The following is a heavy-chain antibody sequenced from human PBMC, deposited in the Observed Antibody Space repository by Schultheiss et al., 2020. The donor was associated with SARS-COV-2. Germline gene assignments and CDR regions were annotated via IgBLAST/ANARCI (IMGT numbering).Heavy chain of an antibody. J-gene: IGHJ6*03. CDR1: GFTFNSYE. D-gene: IGHD6-6*01. CDR3: ARDGLAARPPYYYYYMDV. Sequence: GGSLRLSCAASGFTFNSYEMNWVRQAPGKGLEWVSYISSSGSTIYYADSVKGRFTISRDNAKNSLYLQMNSLRAEDTAVYYCARDGLAARPPYYYYYMDVWGKGTTVTVSS. CDR2: ISSSGSTI. V-gene: IGHV3-48*03.